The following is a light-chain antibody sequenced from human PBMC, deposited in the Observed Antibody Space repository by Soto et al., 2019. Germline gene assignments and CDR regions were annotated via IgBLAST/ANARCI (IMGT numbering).Light chain of an antibody. CDR3: AAWDDSLNGWV. Sequence: QSVLTQPPSASGTPGQRVTISCSGSSSSIGSNAVSWYQQLPRTAPKLLIYSNNQRPSGVPDRFSGSKSGTSASLAISGLQSEDEADYYCAAWDDSLNGWVFGGGTKLTVL. V-gene: IGLV1-44*01. J-gene: IGLJ3*02. CDR1: SSSIGSNA. CDR2: SNN.